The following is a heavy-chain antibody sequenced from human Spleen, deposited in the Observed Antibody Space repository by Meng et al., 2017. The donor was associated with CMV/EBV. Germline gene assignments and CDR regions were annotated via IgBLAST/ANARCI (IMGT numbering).Heavy chain of an antibody. CDR2: ISGYNGNT. D-gene: IGHD3-16*01. CDR3: AKWYGANPLGLGS. J-gene: IGHJ5*02. CDR1: GGSFETYA. Sequence: KVSGGSFETYAINWVRQAPGQGLEWMGWISGYNGNTKIAQKVRDRVSLTTDTSTNSAGMELRSLTSDDTAVYYCAKWYGANPLGLGSWGQGTLVTVSS. V-gene: IGHV1-18*01.